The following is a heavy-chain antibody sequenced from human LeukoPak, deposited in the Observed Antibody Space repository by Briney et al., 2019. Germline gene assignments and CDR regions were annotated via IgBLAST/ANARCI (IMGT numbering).Heavy chain of an antibody. J-gene: IGHJ6*02. CDR2: INPNSGGT. Sequence: ASVKVSCKASGYTFTGYYMHWVRQAPGQGLEWMGWINPNSGGTNYAQKFQGRVTMTRDTSISTAYMELSRLRSDDTAVYYYARDMAPTRIAVAGTFYYYGMDVWGQGTTVTVSS. CDR1: GYTFTGYY. CDR3: ARDMAPTRIAVAGTFYYYGMDV. D-gene: IGHD6-19*01. V-gene: IGHV1-2*02.